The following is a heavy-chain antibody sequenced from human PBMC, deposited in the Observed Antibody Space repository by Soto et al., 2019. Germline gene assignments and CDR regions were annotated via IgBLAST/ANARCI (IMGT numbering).Heavy chain of an antibody. CDR3: ARGAWELLEFFDY. CDR1: GFTLSSHT. CDR2: ISSSGFYK. Sequence: DVHLVESGGGLVKPGGSLRLSCAASGFTLSSHTLSWVRQAPGKGLEWVSSISSSGFYKNYADSVRGRFTVSRDNATNLLYLEMSSLRGEDTAVYYCARGAWELLEFFDYWGQGTLVTVSA. V-gene: IGHV3-21*06. D-gene: IGHD1-26*01. J-gene: IGHJ4*02.